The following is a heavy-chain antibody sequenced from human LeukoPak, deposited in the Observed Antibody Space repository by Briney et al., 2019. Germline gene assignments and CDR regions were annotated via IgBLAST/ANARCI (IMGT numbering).Heavy chain of an antibody. Sequence: PSETLSLTCTVSGGSIDNGDYYWTWIRQPPGKGLEWMGHTYYSGSADYNPSLKSRGTMSVDTSKNQFSLKLSSVTAADTAVYYCARVGQAPPGGQYYYDSSGQGAFDIWGQGTMVTVSS. CDR2: TYYSGSA. J-gene: IGHJ3*02. CDR3: ARVGQAPPGGQYYYDSSGQGAFDI. CDR1: GGSIDNGDYY. V-gene: IGHV4-61*08. D-gene: IGHD3-22*01.